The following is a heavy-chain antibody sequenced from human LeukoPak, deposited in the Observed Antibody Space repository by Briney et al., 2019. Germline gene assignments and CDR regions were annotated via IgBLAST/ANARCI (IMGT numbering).Heavy chain of an antibody. V-gene: IGHV4-59*01. CDR3: ARQHRGYSGYDYFYY. Sequence: PSETLSLTCTVSGGSISSYYWSWIRQPPGKGLEWIGYISYSGSTNYNPSLKSRVAISVDTSKNQFSLKLSSVTAADTVVFYCARQHRGYSGYDYFYYWGQGTLVTVSS. CDR2: ISYSGST. CDR1: GGSISSYY. J-gene: IGHJ4*02. D-gene: IGHD5-12*01.